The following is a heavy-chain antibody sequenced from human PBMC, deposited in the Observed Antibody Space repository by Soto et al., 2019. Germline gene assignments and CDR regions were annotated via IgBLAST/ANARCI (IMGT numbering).Heavy chain of an antibody. CDR1: GGTFSSYA. J-gene: IGHJ5*02. V-gene: IGHV1-69*01. Sequence: QVQLVQSGAEVKKPGSSVKVSCKASGGTFSSYAISWVRQAPGQGLEWMGGIIPIFGTANYAQKFQGRVTITADESTSTAYMELSSLRSEETGVYYCAIGSSPGYSGYDVGLRFDPWGQGTLVTVSS. CDR2: IIPIFGTA. D-gene: IGHD5-12*01. CDR3: AIGSSPGYSGYDVGLRFDP.